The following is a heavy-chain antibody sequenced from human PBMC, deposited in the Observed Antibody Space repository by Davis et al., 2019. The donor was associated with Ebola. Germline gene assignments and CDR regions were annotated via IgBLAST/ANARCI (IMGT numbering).Heavy chain of an antibody. V-gene: IGHV3-66*01. CDR2: IYSGGST. CDR3: ARSGWYYFDY. J-gene: IGHJ4*02. CDR1: GFTFSSYG. D-gene: IGHD6-19*01. Sequence: GGSLRLSCAASGFTFSSYGMHWVRQAPGKGLEWVSVIYSGGSTYYADSVKGRFTISRDNSKNTLYLQMNSLRAEDTAVYYCARSGWYYFDYWGRGTLVTVSS.